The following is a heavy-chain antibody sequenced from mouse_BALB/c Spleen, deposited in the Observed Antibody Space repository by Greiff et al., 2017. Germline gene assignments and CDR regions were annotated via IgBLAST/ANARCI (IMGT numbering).Heavy chain of an antibody. CDR1: GFNIKDYY. D-gene: IGHD1-1*01. Sequence: VQLQQSGAELVRPGALVKLSCKASGFNIKDYYMHWVKQRPEQGLEWIGRIDPANGNTKYDPKFQGKATITADTSSNTAYLQLSSLTSEDTAVYYCARGYYGSSYAMDYWGQGTSVTVSS. CDR2: IDPANGNT. CDR3: ARGYYGSSYAMDY. J-gene: IGHJ4*01. V-gene: IGHV14-1*02.